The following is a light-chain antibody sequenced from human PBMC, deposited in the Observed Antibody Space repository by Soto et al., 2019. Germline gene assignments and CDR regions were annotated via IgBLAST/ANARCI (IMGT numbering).Light chain of an antibody. CDR2: DVS. CDR1: NSDVGGYNY. CDR3: CSYADSYTFV. J-gene: IGLJ2*01. Sequence: QSALTQPRSVSGSPGQSVTISCTGTNSDVGGYNYVSWYQQHPGKAPKLMIYDVSKRPSGVPDRFSGSKSGNTASLTISGLQAEDEADYYCCSYADSYTFVFGGGTKLTVL. V-gene: IGLV2-11*01.